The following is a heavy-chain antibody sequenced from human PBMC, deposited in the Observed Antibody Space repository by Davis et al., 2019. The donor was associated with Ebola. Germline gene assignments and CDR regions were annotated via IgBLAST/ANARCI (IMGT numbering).Heavy chain of an antibody. Sequence: VKVSCKASGYTFTSYGISWVRQAPGQGLEWVGWISAYNGNTNYAQKLQGRVTMTTDTSTSTAYMELRSLRSDDTAVYYCARDLTYDSSGYYYSYWGQGTLVTVSS. CDR3: ARDLTYDSSGYYYSY. CDR1: GYTFTSYG. V-gene: IGHV1-18*01. CDR2: ISAYNGNT. D-gene: IGHD3-22*01. J-gene: IGHJ4*02.